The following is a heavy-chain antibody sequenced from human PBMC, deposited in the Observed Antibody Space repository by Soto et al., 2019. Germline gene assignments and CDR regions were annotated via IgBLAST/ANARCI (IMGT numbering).Heavy chain of an antibody. CDR3: AKDLYCSS. D-gene: IGHD2-2*01. V-gene: IGHV3-53*02. CDR1: GFTVSSNY. CDR2: IHSGGNT. J-gene: IGHJ4*02. Sequence: EVQLVETGGGLMQPGGSLRLSCAASGFTVSSNYMSWVRQAPGKGLEWVSVIHSGGNTYYADSVKGRFTISRANSKNTLYLKMNSLRAEDTAVYYCAKDLYCSSWGQGTLVTVSS.